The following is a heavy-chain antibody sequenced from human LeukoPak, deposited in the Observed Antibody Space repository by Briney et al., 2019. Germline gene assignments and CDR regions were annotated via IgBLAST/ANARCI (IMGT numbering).Heavy chain of an antibody. CDR3: ARATLDN. CDR2: IYSGGST. Sequence: GGSLRLPCAASGFTVSDNYISWVRQAPGKGLEWVSVIYSGGSTKYADSVKARFTISRDNSKNTVYLQMNSLRADDTAVYYCARATLDNWGQGTLVTVSS. V-gene: IGHV3-53*01. J-gene: IGHJ4*02. CDR1: GFTVSDNY.